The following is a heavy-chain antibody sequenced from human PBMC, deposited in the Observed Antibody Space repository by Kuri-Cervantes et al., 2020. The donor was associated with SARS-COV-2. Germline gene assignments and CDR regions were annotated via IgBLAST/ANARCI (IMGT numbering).Heavy chain of an antibody. J-gene: IGHJ5*02. V-gene: IGHV1-2*02. D-gene: IGHD6-19*01. CDR1: GYIFTVYY. Sequence: ASVKVSCKASGYIFTVYYMHWVRQAPGQGLEWMGWINPNSGGTNYTQRFQGRVTMTRDTSISTAYMELSRLRSDDTAVYYCARGGLAVAGRVWFDPWGQGTLVTVSS. CDR2: INPNSGGT. CDR3: ARGGLAVAGRVWFDP.